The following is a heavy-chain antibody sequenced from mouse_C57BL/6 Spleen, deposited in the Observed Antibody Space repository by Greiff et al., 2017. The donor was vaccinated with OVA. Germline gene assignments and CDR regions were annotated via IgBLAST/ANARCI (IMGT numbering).Heavy chain of an antibody. V-gene: IGHV1-63*01. J-gene: IGHJ2*01. CDR1: GYTFTNYW. CDR2: IYPGGGYT. CDR3: ARRVVRGYFDY. Sequence: QVHVKQSGAELVRPGTSVKMSCKASGYTFTNYWIGWAKQRPGHGLEWIGDIYPGGGYTNYNEKFKGKATLTADKSSSTAYMQFSSLTSEDSAIYYCARRVVRGYFDYWGQGTTLTVSS.